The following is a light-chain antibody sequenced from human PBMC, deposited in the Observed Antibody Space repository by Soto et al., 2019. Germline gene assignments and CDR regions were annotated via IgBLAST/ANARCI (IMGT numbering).Light chain of an antibody. CDR3: SSYTSSSTLL. CDR1: SSDVGSYNY. V-gene: IGLV2-14*01. J-gene: IGLJ2*01. Sequence: QSALTQPASVSGSPRQSITISCSGTSSDVGSYNYVSWYQQHPDRAPKLMIYDVSNRPSGVSNRFSGSKSGHTASLTISGLQAEDEADYYCSSYTSSSTLLFGGGTKLTVL. CDR2: DVS.